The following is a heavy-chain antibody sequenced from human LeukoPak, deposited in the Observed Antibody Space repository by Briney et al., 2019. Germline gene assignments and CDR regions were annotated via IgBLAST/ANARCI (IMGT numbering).Heavy chain of an antibody. CDR2: SDLEDAET. V-gene: IGHV1-24*01. D-gene: IGHD2-2*01. Sequence: ASVKVSCKVSGDTLSELSIHWVRQAPGKGLEWMGGSDLEDAETIYTEKFQDRVTMTEDTSTDTAYMELNSLTSEDTAVYFCATGTPADLRGLDVWGQGTTVTVSS. CDR3: ATGTPADLRGLDV. J-gene: IGHJ6*02. CDR1: GDTLSELS.